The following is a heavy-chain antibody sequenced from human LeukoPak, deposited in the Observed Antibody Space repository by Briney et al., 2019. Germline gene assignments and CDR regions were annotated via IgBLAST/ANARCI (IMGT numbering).Heavy chain of an antibody. CDR3: ARGRGGYYGSGSQSYSDY. J-gene: IGHJ4*02. CDR2: ISHDVTNT. Sequence: LEXXAVISHDVTNTYYAESVKGRFTISRDNSKNTLFLQMNSLSAEDTAVYYCARGRGGYYGSGSQSYSDYWGQGTLVTV. D-gene: IGHD3-10*01. V-gene: IGHV3-30*01.